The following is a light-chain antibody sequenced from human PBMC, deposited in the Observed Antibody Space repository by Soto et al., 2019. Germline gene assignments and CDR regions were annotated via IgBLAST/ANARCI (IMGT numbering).Light chain of an antibody. J-gene: IGLJ2*01. CDR1: SSNVGGYNS. Sequence: QSALTQPASVSGSPGQSITISCTGTSSNVGGYNSVSGYQQHPGKAPKLMIYDVSDRPSGVSNRFSGSKSGNTASLTISGLQAEDEADYYCSSYTSSSNTPVVFGGGTKVTVL. CDR2: DVS. CDR3: SSYTSSSNTPVV. V-gene: IGLV2-14*01.